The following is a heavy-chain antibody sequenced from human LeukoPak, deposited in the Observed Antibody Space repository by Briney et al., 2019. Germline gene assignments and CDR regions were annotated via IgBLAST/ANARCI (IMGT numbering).Heavy chain of an antibody. CDR1: GFTFSSYA. Sequence: GGSLRLSCAASGFTFSSYAMSWVRQAPGKGLEWVSAISGSGGSTYYADSVKGRFTISRDNAKSSLYLQMNSLRAEDTAIYYCARDLSGVTGYTYGRGIDYWGQGTLVTVSS. V-gene: IGHV3-23*01. J-gene: IGHJ4*02. CDR3: ARDLSGVTGYTYGRGIDY. D-gene: IGHD5-18*01. CDR2: ISGSGGST.